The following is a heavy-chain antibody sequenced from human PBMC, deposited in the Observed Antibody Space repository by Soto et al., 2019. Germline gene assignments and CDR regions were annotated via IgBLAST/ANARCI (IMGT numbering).Heavy chain of an antibody. V-gene: IGHV1-2*04. J-gene: IGHJ6*02. CDR2: INPNSGGT. Sequence: GASVKVSCKASGYTFTGYYMHCVRQAPGQGLEWMGWINPNSGGTNYAQKFQGWVTMTRDTSISTAYMELSRLRSDDTAVYYCSRDGYGAPVYYGMDVWGQGTTVTVSS. CDR3: SRDGYGAPVYYGMDV. D-gene: IGHD4-17*01. CDR1: GYTFTGYY.